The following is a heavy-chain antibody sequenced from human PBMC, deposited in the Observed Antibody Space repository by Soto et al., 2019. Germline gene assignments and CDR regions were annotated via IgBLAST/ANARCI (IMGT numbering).Heavy chain of an antibody. Sequence: PSETLSLTCTVSGGSISSYYWSWIRQPPGKGLEWIGYIYYSGSTNYNPSLKSRVTISVDTSKNQFSLKLSSVTAADTAVYYCARVVFRGRYYYGMDVWVQGTTVTVSS. CDR2: IYYSGST. D-gene: IGHD3-10*01. J-gene: IGHJ6*02. CDR3: ARVVFRGRYYYGMDV. V-gene: IGHV4-59*01. CDR1: GGSISSYY.